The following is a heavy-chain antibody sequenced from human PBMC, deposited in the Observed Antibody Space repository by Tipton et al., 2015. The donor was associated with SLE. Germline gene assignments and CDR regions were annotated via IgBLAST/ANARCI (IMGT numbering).Heavy chain of an antibody. CDR2: INHSGSP. D-gene: IGHD1-26*01. J-gene: IGHJ4*02. CDR3: AREGSGTPDY. CDR1: GGSFSGYY. Sequence: TLSLTCAVYGGSFSGYYWGWMRQSPGKGLEWIGEINHSGSPNYNPSLKSRVTISVGTSKNQFSLKMSSVTAADTAVYYCAREGSGTPDYWGQGTLVTVSS. V-gene: IGHV4-34*01.